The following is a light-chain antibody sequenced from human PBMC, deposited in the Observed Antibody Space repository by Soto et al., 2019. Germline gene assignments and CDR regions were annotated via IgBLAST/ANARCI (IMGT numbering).Light chain of an antibody. CDR3: QRYGG. Sequence: EIVMTQSPATLSVSPGERATLSCRASQSVSSNLAWYQQKPGQAPRLLISGASTGATGVPPRFSASGSGTDFTLTISRLEPEDFAVYYCQRYGGFGQGTKVDIK. CDR1: QSVSSN. V-gene: IGKV3-15*01. J-gene: IGKJ1*01. CDR2: GAS.